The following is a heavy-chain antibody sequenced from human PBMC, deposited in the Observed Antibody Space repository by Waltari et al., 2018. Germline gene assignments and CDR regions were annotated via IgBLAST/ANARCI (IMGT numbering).Heavy chain of an antibody. CDR3: AKSITMVRGAAGFDP. CDR2: LNSIGMT. J-gene: IGHJ5*02. D-gene: IGHD3-10*01. V-gene: IGHV4-39*01. Sequence: QVQLQESGPGLVRPSETLSLTCTVSGDSIRSTSFYWGWVRQSPGKGLEWVGSLNSIGMTYYNPSLKGRVTISVDTSNNHGSLRLSSVTAADTALYFCAKSITMVRGAAGFDPWGQGTLVTVSS. CDR1: GDSIRSTSFY.